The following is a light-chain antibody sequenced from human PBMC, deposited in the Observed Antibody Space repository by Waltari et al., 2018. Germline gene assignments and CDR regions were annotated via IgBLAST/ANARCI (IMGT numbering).Light chain of an antibody. CDR1: SSDVWTYDL. CDR3: SSYAGSGTPWV. J-gene: IGLJ3*02. Sequence: QSALTQPASVSGSPGQSITISCTGTSSDVWTYDLVSWYQQHPGRAPKLLISEVTKRPSGFSTRFSGSKSGNTASLTSSGLRAEDEADYYCSSYAGSGTPWVFGGGTKLTVL. V-gene: IGLV2-23*02. CDR2: EVT.